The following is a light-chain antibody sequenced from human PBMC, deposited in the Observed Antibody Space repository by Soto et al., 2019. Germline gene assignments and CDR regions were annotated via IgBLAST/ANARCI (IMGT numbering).Light chain of an antibody. Sequence: QSALTQPASVSGSPGQSITISCTGTSSDIGSYNFVSWYRHHPGKAPKLMIFEVSNRPLGVSNRFSGSKSGNTASLTISGLRAEDEADYYCSSYTSSNTDVFGTGTKVT. CDR1: SSDIGSYNF. CDR3: SSYTSSNTDV. J-gene: IGLJ1*01. CDR2: EVS. V-gene: IGLV2-14*01.